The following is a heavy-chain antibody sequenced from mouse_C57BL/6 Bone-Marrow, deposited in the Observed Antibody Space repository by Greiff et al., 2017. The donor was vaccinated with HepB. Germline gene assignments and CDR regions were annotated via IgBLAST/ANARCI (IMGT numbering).Heavy chain of an antibody. J-gene: IGHJ3*01. D-gene: IGHD2-3*01. CDR2: ISDGGSYT. CDR3: ANDGYWFAY. CDR1: GFTFSSYA. Sequence: EVQGVESGGGLVKPGGSLKLSCAASGFTFSSYAMSWVRQTPEKRLEWVATISDGGSYTYYPDNVKGRFTISRDNAKNNLYLQMSHLKSEDTAMYYCANDGYWFAYWGQGTVVTVSA. V-gene: IGHV5-4*01.